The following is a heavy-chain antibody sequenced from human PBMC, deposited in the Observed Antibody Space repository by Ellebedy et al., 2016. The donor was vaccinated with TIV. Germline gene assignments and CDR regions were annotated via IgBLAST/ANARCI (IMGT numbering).Heavy chain of an antibody. Sequence: SETLSLXXTVSGGSISSYYWGWIRQPPGKGLEWIGSIYYSGSTYYNPSLKSRVTISVDTSKNQFSLKLSSVTAADTAVYYCARQAFWSGYPEEDYYYGMDVWGQGTTVTVSS. CDR3: ARQAFWSGYPEEDYYYGMDV. CDR2: IYYSGST. V-gene: IGHV4-39*01. J-gene: IGHJ6*02. D-gene: IGHD3-3*01. CDR1: GGSISSYY.